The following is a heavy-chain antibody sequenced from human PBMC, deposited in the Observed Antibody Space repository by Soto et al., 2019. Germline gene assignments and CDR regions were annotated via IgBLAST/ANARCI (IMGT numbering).Heavy chain of an antibody. CDR1: DFSFTHHA. Sequence: GGSLRLSCVAPDFSFTHHAMTWVRLPPGKGLQWVAALSHDGGNIYYRDSVRGRFTISRDNSKNTLYLQMHSLKAEDTAVYFCAKQMGTCVDNAIDFWGPGTHVTVST. V-gene: IGHV3-23*01. D-gene: IGHD1-1*01. J-gene: IGHJ4*02. CDR3: AKQMGTCVDNAIDF. CDR2: LSHDGGNI.